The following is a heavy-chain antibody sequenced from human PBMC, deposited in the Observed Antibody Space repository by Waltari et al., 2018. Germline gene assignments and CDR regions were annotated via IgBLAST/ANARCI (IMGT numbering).Heavy chain of an antibody. CDR1: GGSFSGYY. V-gene: IGHV4-34*01. Sequence: QVQLQQWGAGLLKPSETLSLTCAVYGGSFSGYYWSWIRQPPGTGLEWIGEINHSGSTNCNRALRSRVTIAVDTSKNQFSLKLSSVTAADTAVYYCARLAGSVFLTGYSGDAMYYYYYYMDVWGKGTTVTVSS. CDR3: ARLAGSVFLTGYSGDAMYYYYYYMDV. D-gene: IGHD3-9*01. CDR2: INHSGST. J-gene: IGHJ6*03.